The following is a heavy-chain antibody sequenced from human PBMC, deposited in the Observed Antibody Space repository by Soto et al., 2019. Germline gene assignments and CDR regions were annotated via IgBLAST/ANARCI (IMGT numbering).Heavy chain of an antibody. CDR3: ARWNYDSSGYYYGYYYYYGMDV. Sequence: QVQLQESGPGLVKPSETLSLTCTVSGGSISSYYWSWIRQPPGKGLEWIGYIYYSGSTNYNPSLKSRVTISVDTSKNQFSLKLSSVTAADTAVYYCARWNYDSSGYYYGYYYYYGMDVWGQGTTVTVSS. V-gene: IGHV4-59*01. CDR2: IYYSGST. J-gene: IGHJ6*02. D-gene: IGHD3-22*01. CDR1: GGSISSYY.